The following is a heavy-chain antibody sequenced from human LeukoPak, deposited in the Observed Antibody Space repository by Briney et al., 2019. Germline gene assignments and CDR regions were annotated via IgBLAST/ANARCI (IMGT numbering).Heavy chain of an antibody. J-gene: IGHJ4*02. CDR1: GFTFEDYT. V-gene: IGHV3-43*01. D-gene: IGHD3-16*01. CDR3: AKDMSDSAHYGALDY. Sequence: PGGSLRLSCSASGFTFEDYTMHWVRQVPGKGLEWVALIDWNGSDTYYTDSVKGRFTISRDNNKDSLYLQMNSLRIADTAFYYCAKDMSDSAHYGALDYWAPGILVTVSS. CDR2: IDWNGSDT.